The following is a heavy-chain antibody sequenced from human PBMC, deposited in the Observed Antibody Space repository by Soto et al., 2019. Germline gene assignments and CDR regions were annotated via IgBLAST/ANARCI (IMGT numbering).Heavy chain of an antibody. J-gene: IGHJ4*01. V-gene: IGHV3-48*02. D-gene: IGHD3-16*02. Sequence: PGGSVRLSCATSGGSLSSYNINWVRQAPGKGLEWVSQISSSSSTIYYADSVKGRFTISRDNAKNSLYLQMNSLRDEDTAVYYCAIAYRLEVAGKPNGHDYRAHGTLVTVSA. CDR2: ISSSSSTI. CDR3: AIAYRLEVAGKPNGHDY. CDR1: GGSLSSYN.